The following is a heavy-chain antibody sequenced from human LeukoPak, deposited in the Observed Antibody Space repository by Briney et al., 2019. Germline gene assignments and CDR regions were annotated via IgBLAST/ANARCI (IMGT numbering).Heavy chain of an antibody. CDR1: GGSISSSSYY. V-gene: IGHV4-39*07. D-gene: IGHD1-26*01. CDR2: IYYSGST. CDR3: ASRRGSNRPFDY. J-gene: IGHJ4*02. Sequence: PSETLSLTCTVSGGSISSSSYYWGWIRQPPGKGLEWIGSIYYSGSTYYNPSLKSRVTISVDTSKNQFSLKLSSVTAADTAVYYCASRRGSNRPFDYWGQGTLVTVSS.